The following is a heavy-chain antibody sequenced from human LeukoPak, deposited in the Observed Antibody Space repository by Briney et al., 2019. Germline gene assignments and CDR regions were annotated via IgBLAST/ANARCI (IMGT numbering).Heavy chain of an antibody. CDR3: AKSDVTMVRGVIDY. Sequence: GGSLRLSCAASGFTFSSYGMHWVRQAPGKGREWVAFIRYDGSNKYYADSVKGRFTISRDNSKNTLYLQMNSLRAEDTAVYYCAKSDVTMVRGVIDYWGQGTLVTVSS. V-gene: IGHV3-30*02. D-gene: IGHD3-10*01. CDR2: IRYDGSNK. J-gene: IGHJ4*02. CDR1: GFTFSSYG.